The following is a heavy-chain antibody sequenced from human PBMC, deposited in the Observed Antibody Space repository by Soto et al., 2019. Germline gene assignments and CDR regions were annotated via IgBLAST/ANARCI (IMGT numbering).Heavy chain of an antibody. CDR3: ARDYADISVAGIPLLAH. D-gene: IGHD6-19*01. CDR2: INAGTGDT. V-gene: IGHV1-3*01. J-gene: IGHJ4*01. Sequence: QVQLVQSGAEVRKSGVSVNVSCKASGFTFTEYAMHWVRQAPGQRLEWMGWINAGTGDTRYSQTLQGRVTITRDTSASTVYMDLSSLRSEDTAVYYCARDYADISVAGIPLLAHWGQGSLVTVSS. CDR1: GFTFTEYA.